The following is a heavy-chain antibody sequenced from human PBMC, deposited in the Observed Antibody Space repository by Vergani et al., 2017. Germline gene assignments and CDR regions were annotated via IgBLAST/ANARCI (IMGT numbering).Heavy chain of an antibody. V-gene: IGHV3-66*02. D-gene: IGHD1-26*01. CDR3: ARVRATSMSYFDY. Sequence: EVQLVESGGGLVQTGGSLILSFSSSFFPFISNYLRCVRPSPWKVLEFFSVLYSGGSTYYADSVKGRFTISRDNSKNTLYLQMNSLRAEDTAVYYCARVRATSMSYFDYWGQGTLVTVSS. J-gene: IGHJ4*02. CDR1: FFPFISNY. CDR2: LYSGGST.